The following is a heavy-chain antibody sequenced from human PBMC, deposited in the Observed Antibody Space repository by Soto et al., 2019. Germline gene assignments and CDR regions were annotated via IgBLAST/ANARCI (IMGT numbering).Heavy chain of an antibody. CDR2: IIPIFGTA. CDR1: GGTFSSYA. J-gene: IGHJ6*02. Sequence: SVKVSCKASGGTFSSYAISWVRQAPGQGLEWMGGIIPIFGTANYAQKYQGRVTITADESTSTAYMELSSLRSEDTAVYYYGFFIFFYSSSWYLGDYYYGMDVWGQGTTVTVSS. CDR3: GFFIFFYSSSWYLGDYYYGMDV. D-gene: IGHD6-13*01. V-gene: IGHV1-69*13.